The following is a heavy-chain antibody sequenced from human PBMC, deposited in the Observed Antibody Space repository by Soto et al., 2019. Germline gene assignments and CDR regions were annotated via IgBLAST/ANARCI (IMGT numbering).Heavy chain of an antibody. V-gene: IGHV1-18*01. CDR1: GFTFNNYY. D-gene: IGHD3-9*01. CDR2: VSAYDGRT. Sequence: QVQLVQSGAEVKKPGASVKVSCTASGFTFNNYYIHWVRQAPGQGLEWVGSVSAYDGRTGFAQKVQGRVTMTTDTSTSTAYMELRSLTSDDTAVYYCARETDWAYFPHWGQGTLVTVSS. CDR3: ARETDWAYFPH. J-gene: IGHJ1*01.